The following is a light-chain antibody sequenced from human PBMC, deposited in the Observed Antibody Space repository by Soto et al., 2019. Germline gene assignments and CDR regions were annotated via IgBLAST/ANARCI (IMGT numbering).Light chain of an antibody. V-gene: IGLV1-40*01. CDR3: QSYYTSGSAWV. Sequence: QSVLTQPPSVSGAPGQRVTISCTGSNSNIGARYDVHWYQQLPGTAPKLLIYGNDNRPSGVPERFSGSKSGTSASLAITGLQARDEADYYCQSYYTSGSAWVFGGGTKLTVL. J-gene: IGLJ3*02. CDR1: NSNIGARYD. CDR2: GND.